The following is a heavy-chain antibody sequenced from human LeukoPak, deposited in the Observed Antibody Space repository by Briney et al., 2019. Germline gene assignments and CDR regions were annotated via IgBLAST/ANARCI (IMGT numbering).Heavy chain of an antibody. CDR2: ISGSGGST. J-gene: IGHJ5*02. CDR1: GLTFSSYA. D-gene: IGHD2-2*02. V-gene: IGHV3-23*01. CDR3: TKTAPAAIYWFDP. Sequence: GGSLRLSCTASGLTFSSYAMTWVRQAPEKGLEWVSAISGSGGSTYYADSVKGRFTISRDNSKNTLYLQMNSLRAEDTAVYYCTKTAPAAIYWFDPWGQGTLVTVSS.